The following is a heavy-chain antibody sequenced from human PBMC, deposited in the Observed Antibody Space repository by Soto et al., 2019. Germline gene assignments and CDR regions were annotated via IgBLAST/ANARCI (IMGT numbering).Heavy chain of an antibody. CDR1: GYTFTSYG. Sequence: ASVKVSCKASGYTFTSYGISWVRQAPGQGLEWMGWISAYNGNTNYAQKLQGRVTMTTDTSTSTAYMELRSLRSDDTAVYYCARRGYCISTSCYEVFDYWGQGTLVTVSS. CDR3: ARRGYCISTSCYEVFDY. D-gene: IGHD2-2*01. J-gene: IGHJ4*02. V-gene: IGHV1-18*01. CDR2: ISAYNGNT.